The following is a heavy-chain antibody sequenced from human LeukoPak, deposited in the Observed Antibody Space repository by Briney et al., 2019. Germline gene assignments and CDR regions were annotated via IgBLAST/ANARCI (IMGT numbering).Heavy chain of an antibody. CDR2: IKRDGSEK. Sequence: EGSLRLSCAASGFTFSNYWMSWVRQAPGKGLEWVADIKRDGSEKHYVDSVKGRFTISRDDAKNSLYLQMNSLRAEDTAVYYCALNMIGGQIFDFWGQGTLVTVSS. J-gene: IGHJ4*02. D-gene: IGHD3-16*01. CDR1: GFTFSNYW. CDR3: ALNMIGGQIFDF. V-gene: IGHV3-7*01.